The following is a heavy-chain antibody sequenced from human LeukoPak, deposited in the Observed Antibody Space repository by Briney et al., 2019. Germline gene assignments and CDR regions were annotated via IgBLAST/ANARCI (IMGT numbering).Heavy chain of an antibody. CDR1: GGSITSYD. Sequence: ETLSLTGNVSGGSITSYDWSWFRQPPGRGLEWIGYIYYSGSTNHNPSLKSRVTMSVDTSTNQVSLKLSSVTAADTAIYFCARGDTLTTFDSWGQGTLVTVSS. V-gene: IGHV4-59*01. D-gene: IGHD5-18*01. CDR2: IYYSGST. J-gene: IGHJ4*02. CDR3: ARGDTLTTFDS.